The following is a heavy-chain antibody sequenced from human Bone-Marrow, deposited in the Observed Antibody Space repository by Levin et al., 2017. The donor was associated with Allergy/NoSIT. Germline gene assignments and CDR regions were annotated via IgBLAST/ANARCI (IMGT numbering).Heavy chain of an antibody. CDR1: GITFSNYA. CDR2: ISADGSKE. V-gene: IGHV3-30*04. Sequence: PGGSLRLSCAASGITFSNYAMHWVRQAPGKGLEWVAVISADGSKEDYAASVKGRFSVSRDDSKNTLFLQMHSVRPEDTAAYYCARDRHTGYRSGWTALDHWGQGTLVAVS. D-gene: IGHD6-19*01. CDR3: ARDRHTGYRSGWTALDH. J-gene: IGHJ4*02.